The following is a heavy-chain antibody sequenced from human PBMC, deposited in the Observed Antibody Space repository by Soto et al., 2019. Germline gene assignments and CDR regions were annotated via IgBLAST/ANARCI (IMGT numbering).Heavy chain of an antibody. CDR1: GGSFSGYY. Sequence: NPSETLSLTCAVYGGSFSGYYWSWIRQPPGKGLEWIGEINHSGSTNYNPSLKSRVTISVDTSKNQFSLKLSSVTAADTAVYYCARKSNIVVVTAIQGYFDYWGQGTLVTVSS. CDR3: ARKSNIVVVTAIQGYFDY. CDR2: INHSGST. J-gene: IGHJ4*02. D-gene: IGHD2-21*02. V-gene: IGHV4-34*01.